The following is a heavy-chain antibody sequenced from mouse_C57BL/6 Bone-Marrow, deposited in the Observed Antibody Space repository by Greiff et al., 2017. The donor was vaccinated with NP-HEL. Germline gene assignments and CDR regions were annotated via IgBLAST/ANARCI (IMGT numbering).Heavy chain of an antibody. Sequence: EVMLVESGGGLVQPKGSLKLSCAASGFSFNTYAMNWVRQAPGKGLEWVARIRSKSNNYATYYADSVKDRFTISRDDSESMLYLQMNNLKTEDTAMYYCVRHDDGPFAYWGQGTLVTVSA. CDR1: GFSFNTYA. CDR2: IRSKSNNYAT. D-gene: IGHD2-3*01. CDR3: VRHDDGPFAY. J-gene: IGHJ3*01. V-gene: IGHV10-1*01.